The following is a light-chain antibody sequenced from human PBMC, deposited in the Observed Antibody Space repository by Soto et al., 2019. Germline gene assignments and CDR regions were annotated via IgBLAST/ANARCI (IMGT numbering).Light chain of an antibody. Sequence: EVVLTQSPATLSLSPGERASLSCRASENVRTFVDWYQQKPGQAPRLLIYGASNRATGIPARFSGSGSGTDFTLTISNLEPEDFAVYYCQQRSNWPRITFGQGTRLEIK. CDR2: GAS. CDR1: ENVRTF. CDR3: QQRSNWPRIT. J-gene: IGKJ5*01. V-gene: IGKV3-11*01.